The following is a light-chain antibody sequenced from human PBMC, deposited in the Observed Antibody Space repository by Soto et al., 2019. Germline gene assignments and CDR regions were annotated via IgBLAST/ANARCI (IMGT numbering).Light chain of an antibody. Sequence: DAVMTQSALSLPVTFGAPTSLPCRASDSLVDNDGNTYLNWFQQRPGQSPRRLIYKVSNRDSGVPARFSGSGSGTDFTLKSSRVEAEDVGVYYCMQSTHWPPTFGQGTKVDIK. J-gene: IGKJ1*01. CDR2: KVS. CDR1: DSLVDNDGNTY. V-gene: IGKV2-30*01. CDR3: MQSTHWPPT.